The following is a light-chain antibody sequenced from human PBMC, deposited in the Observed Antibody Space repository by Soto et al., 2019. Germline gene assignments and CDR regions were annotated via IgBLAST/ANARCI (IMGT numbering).Light chain of an antibody. CDR3: AAWDDSLNGVV. J-gene: IGLJ2*01. V-gene: IGLV1-44*01. CDR1: SSNIGRNT. Sequence: QSVLTQPPSASGTPGQRVTISCSGSSSNIGRNTVNWYQQLPGTAPKLLIYSNYHRPSGVPDRFSGSKSGTSASLVISGVQSEDEADYYCAAWDDSLNGVVFGGGTKLTVL. CDR2: SNY.